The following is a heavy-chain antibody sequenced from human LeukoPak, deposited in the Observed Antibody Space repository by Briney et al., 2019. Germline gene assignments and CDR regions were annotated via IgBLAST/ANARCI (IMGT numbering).Heavy chain of an antibody. CDR3: VRVNTGMNSGSYHLDY. D-gene: IGHD3-10*01. CDR1: GFTFSDYY. J-gene: IGHJ4*02. Sequence: GGSLRLSCAASGFTFSDYYMDWVRQAPGKGLEWVDRIREKANGYTTEYGASVKGRFTISRDDSKNALYLQMNSLKTEDTALFYCVRVNTGMNSGSYHLDYWGQGTLVTVSS. V-gene: IGHV3-72*01. CDR2: IREKANGYTT.